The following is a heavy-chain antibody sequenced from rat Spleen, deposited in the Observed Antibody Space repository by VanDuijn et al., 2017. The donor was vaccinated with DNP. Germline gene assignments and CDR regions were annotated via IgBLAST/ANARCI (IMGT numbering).Heavy chain of an antibody. J-gene: IGHJ1*01. Sequence: EVQLQESGPGLVRPSQSLSLTCSVTDFSITSDYWAWIRKFPRNKMEWMGYISYSGYTIYNPSLKSRISITRDTSKNQFFLQLNSVTTEDTATYYCARWNYGYWYFDFWGPGTMVTVSS. CDR3: ARWNYGYWYFDF. V-gene: IGHV3-1*01. CDR1: DFSITSDY. D-gene: IGHD1-3*01. CDR2: ISYSGYT.